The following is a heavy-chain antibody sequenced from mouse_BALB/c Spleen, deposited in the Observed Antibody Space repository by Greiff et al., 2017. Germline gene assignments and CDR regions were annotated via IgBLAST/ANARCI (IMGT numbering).Heavy chain of an antibody. CDR1: GYSFTSYW. V-gene: IGHV1S126*01. CDR3: ARDYGSRYYAMDY. D-gene: IGHD1-1*01. Sequence: VQRVESGPQLVRPGASVKISCKASGYSFTSYWMHWVKQRPGQGLEWIGMIDPSDSETRLNQKFKDKATLTVDKSSSTAYMQLSSPTSEDSAVYYCARDYGSRYYAMDYWGQGTSVTVSS. CDR2: IDPSDSET. J-gene: IGHJ4*01.